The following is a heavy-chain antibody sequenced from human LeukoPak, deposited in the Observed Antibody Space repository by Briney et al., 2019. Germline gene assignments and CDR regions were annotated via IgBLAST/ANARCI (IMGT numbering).Heavy chain of an antibody. J-gene: IGHJ3*02. CDR2: IYAGNSGT. Sequence: GESLQISCKGSGYTFTSYWIGGGRQLPGKGLEWMGIIYAGNSGTRYSTSLEGQVTISDDKSISTAYLQCSSLKASDTAMYYCARVDPGSGNAFDIWGQGTMVTVSS. D-gene: IGHD1-26*01. V-gene: IGHV5-51*01. CDR3: ARVDPGSGNAFDI. CDR1: GYTFTSYW.